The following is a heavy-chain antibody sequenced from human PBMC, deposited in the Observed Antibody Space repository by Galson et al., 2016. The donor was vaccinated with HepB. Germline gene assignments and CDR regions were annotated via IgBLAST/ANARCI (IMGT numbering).Heavy chain of an antibody. D-gene: IGHD1-14*01. Sequence: CSLSFYCFFCDVGVWNWIRQSPSRGLEWLGRTYYRSHWYYDYAVAVKTRLVINPDTSRNQFSLQLSSVTPDDTAVYWCARDAPGSSYFDYWSQGTLVTVSS. CDR1: FYCFFCDVGV. CDR3: ARDAPGSSYFDY. V-gene: IGHV6-1*01. CDR2: TYYRSHWYY. J-gene: IGHJ4*02.